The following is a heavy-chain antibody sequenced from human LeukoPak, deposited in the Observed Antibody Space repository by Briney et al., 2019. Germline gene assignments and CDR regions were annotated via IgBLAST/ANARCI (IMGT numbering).Heavy chain of an antibody. CDR2: IYHSGST. D-gene: IGHD6-13*01. CDR1: GGSISSSNW. V-gene: IGHV4-4*02. Sequence: PSGTLSLTCAVSGGSISSSNWWRWVREPPGKGLEWIGEIYHSGSTNYNPSLKSRVTISVDKSKNQFSLKLSSVTAADTAVYYCARDRRIAAAGGYFDYWGQGTLVTVSS. J-gene: IGHJ4*02. CDR3: ARDRRIAAAGGYFDY.